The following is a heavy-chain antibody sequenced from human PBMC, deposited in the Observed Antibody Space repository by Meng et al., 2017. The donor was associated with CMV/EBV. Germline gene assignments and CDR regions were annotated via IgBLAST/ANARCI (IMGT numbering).Heavy chain of an antibody. CDR2: ISADNQNT. V-gene: IGHV1-18*01. J-gene: IGHJ4*02. CDR3: ARGGDYDDFHDPFDY. Sequence: ASVKVSCKAPRNFFTRHAITWVRQAPGQGLEWMGWISADNQNTNLIQKFQGRITLTTDTSTSTAYMELRSLRSDDTAVYYCARGGDYDDFHDPFDYWGQGTLVTVSS. D-gene: IGHD4-17*01. CDR1: RNFFTRHA.